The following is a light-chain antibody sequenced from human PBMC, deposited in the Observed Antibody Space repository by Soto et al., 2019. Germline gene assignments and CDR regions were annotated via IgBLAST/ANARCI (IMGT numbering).Light chain of an antibody. CDR2: DAS. V-gene: IGKV3-11*01. CDR1: QSVSSY. Sequence: EIVLTQSPATLSLSPGERATLSCRASQSVSSYLAWYQQKPGQAPRLLIYDASNRATGIPARFSGSGSGTDFTLTISSLEPEECAVYYWQQRSNWPRTCGQGTKVEIK. CDR3: QQRSNWPRT. J-gene: IGKJ1*01.